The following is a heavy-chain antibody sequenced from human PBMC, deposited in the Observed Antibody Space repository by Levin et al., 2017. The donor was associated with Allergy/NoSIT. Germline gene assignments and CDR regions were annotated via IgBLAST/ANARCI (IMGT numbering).Heavy chain of an antibody. CDR1: GYTFTNYD. D-gene: IGHD5-18*01. V-gene: IGHV1-8*01. J-gene: IGHJ4*02. CDR3: ARDISYDSKMGSLY. CDR2: MNPNSGNT. Sequence: PGESLKISCEASGYTFTNYDINWVRQATGQGLEWMGWMNPNSGNTGYAQKFQGRVTMTRNTSISTAYMELITLRSEDTAIYYCARDISYDSKMGSLYWAQGTLVTVSS.